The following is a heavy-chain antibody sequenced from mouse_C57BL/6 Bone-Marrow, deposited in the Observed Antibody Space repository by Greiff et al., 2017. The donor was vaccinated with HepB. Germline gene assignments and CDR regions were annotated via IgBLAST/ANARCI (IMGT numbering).Heavy chain of an antibody. V-gene: IGHV5-6*01. D-gene: IGHD1-1*01. CDR1: GFTFSSYG. Sequence: EVQRVESGGDLVKPGGSLKLSCAASGFTFSSYGMSWVRQTPDKRLEWVATISSGGSYTYYPDSVKGRFTISRDNAKNTLYLQMSSLKSEDTAMYYCARHSYGSSYLDWGQGTLVTVSA. J-gene: IGHJ3*01. CDR3: ARHSYGSSYLD. CDR2: ISSGGSYT.